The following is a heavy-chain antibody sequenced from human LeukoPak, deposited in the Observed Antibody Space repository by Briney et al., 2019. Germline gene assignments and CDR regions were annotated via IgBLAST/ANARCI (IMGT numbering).Heavy chain of an antibody. CDR3: ARLTYTSGNFNY. CDR1: GGSISSYY. V-gene: IGHV4-4*07. J-gene: IGHJ4*02. D-gene: IGHD6-19*01. CDR2: IYTSGST. Sequence: SETLSLTCTVSGGSISSYYWSWIRQPAGKGLEWIGRIYTSGSTNYNPSLKSRVTISVDTSKNQFSLKLSSVTAADTAVYYCARLTYTSGNFNYWGQGTLVTVSS.